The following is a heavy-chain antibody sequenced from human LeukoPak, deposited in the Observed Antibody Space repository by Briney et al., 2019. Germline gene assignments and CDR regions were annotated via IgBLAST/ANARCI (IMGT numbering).Heavy chain of an antibody. J-gene: IGHJ4*02. V-gene: IGHV4-59*01. CDR1: GGSISSYY. D-gene: IGHD6-13*01. Sequence: SETLSLTCTVSGGSISSYYWSWIRQPPGKGLEWIGYIYYSGSTNYNPSLKSRVTISVDTSKNQSSLKLSSVTAADTAVYYCAREPGIAALDYWGQGTLVTVSS. CDR3: AREPGIAALDY. CDR2: IYYSGST.